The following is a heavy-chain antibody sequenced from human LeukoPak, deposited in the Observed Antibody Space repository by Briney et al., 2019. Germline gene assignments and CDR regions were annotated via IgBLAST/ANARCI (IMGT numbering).Heavy chain of an antibody. D-gene: IGHD5-12*01. CDR3: ARIEYSGYDFRGAADY. J-gene: IGHJ4*02. Sequence: SETLSLTCTVSGGSISTYYWSWIRQPPGKGLEWIGHIYYTGSTNYNPSLERRVTISVDTSKNQFSLRLSSVTTADTARYYCARIEYSGYDFRGAADYWGQGALVTVSS. CDR1: GGSISTYY. CDR2: IYYTGST. V-gene: IGHV4-59*01.